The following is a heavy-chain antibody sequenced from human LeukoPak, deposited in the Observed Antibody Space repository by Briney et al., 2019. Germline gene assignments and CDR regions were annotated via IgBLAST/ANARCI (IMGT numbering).Heavy chain of an antibody. V-gene: IGHV3-30*03. CDR3: ARGPSGYHNT. D-gene: IGHD5-12*01. Sequence: PGGTLRLSCAASGFTFSSYGMHWVRQAPGKGLEWVAVISYDGGNKYYADSVKGRFTISRDNSKNTLYLQMNSLRAEDTAVYYCARGPSGYHNTGGQGTLVTVSS. CDR2: ISYDGGNK. CDR1: GFTFSSYG. J-gene: IGHJ4*02.